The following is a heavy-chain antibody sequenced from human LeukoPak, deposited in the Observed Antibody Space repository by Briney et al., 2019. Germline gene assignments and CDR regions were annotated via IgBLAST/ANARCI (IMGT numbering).Heavy chain of an antibody. CDR2: INSDGSTT. CDR1: GFTFSSYW. V-gene: IGHV3-74*01. J-gene: IGHJ5*02. D-gene: IGHD3-22*01. Sequence: GGSLRLSCAASGFTFSSYWMHWVRQAPGKGLVWVSRINSDGSTTSYADSVKGRFTISRDNAKNTLNLQMNSLRAEGTAVYYCARDLGQYYDTSDNWFDPWGQGTLVTVSS. CDR3: ARDLGQYYDTSDNWFDP.